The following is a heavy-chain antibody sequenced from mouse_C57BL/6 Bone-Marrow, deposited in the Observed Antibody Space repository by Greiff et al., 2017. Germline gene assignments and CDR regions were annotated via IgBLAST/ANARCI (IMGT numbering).Heavy chain of an antibody. D-gene: IGHD3-3*01. J-gene: IGHJ1*03. Sequence: EVMLVESGGDLVKPGGSLKLSCAASGFTFSSYGMSWVRQTPDKRLEWVATISSGGSYTYYPDSVKGRFTISRDNAKNTRYLQMSSLKSEDTAMYYLSGLYWYFDVWGTGTTVTVSS. CDR3: SGLYWYFDV. V-gene: IGHV5-6*02. CDR1: GFTFSSYG. CDR2: ISSGGSYT.